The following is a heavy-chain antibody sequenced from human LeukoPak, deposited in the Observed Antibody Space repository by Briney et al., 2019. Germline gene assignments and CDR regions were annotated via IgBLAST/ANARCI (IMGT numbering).Heavy chain of an antibody. V-gene: IGHV4-34*01. D-gene: IGHD2-2*01. J-gene: IGHJ1*01. CDR3: ARESRYCSSTSCSGWYFQH. CDR2: INHSGST. Sequence: SETLPLTCAVYGGSFSDYYWSWIRQPPGKGLEWIGEINHSGSTNYNPSLKSRVIISVDTSKNQFSLILSSVTAADTAVYFCARESRYCSSTSCSGWYFQHWGQGTLVTVSS. CDR1: GGSFSDYY.